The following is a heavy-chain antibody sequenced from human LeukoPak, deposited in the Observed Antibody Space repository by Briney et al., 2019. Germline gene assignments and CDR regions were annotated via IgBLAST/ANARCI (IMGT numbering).Heavy chain of an antibody. Sequence: GGSLRLSCAVSGFTLSSYSMNWVRRAPGKGLEWVSSISSSSSYIYYADSVKGRFTISRDNAKNSLYLQMNSLRAEDTAVYYCARASITMVRGVIIKFGYWGQGTLVTVSS. V-gene: IGHV3-21*01. CDR2: ISSSSSYI. D-gene: IGHD3-10*01. CDR1: GFTLSSYS. CDR3: ARASITMVRGVIIKFGY. J-gene: IGHJ4*02.